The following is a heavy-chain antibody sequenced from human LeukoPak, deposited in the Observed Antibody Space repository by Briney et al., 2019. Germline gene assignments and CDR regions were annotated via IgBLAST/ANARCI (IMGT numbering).Heavy chain of an antibody. D-gene: IGHD6-6*01. CDR3: ASVTARNFDC. CDR1: GYSISSGYS. V-gene: IGHV4-38-2*02. J-gene: IGHJ4*02. Sequence: SETLSLTCTVSGYSISSGYSWGWIRQPPGKGLEWIGNFYHSGSTYSNPSLKSRVTISVDTSKNQFSLKLSSVTAADTAVYYCASVTARNFDCWGQGTLVTVSS. CDR2: FYHSGST.